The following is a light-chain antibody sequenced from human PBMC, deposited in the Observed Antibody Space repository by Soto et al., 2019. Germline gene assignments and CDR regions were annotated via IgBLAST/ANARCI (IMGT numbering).Light chain of an antibody. J-gene: IGKJ1*01. CDR3: QQYKTFSGT. V-gene: IGKV1-5*01. Sequence: DIHMTESPSSLSASIGDRVTITCRASHSISSYLNLYQQKPEEAPKHLIYDASALPLGVPSRFSGSGSGTKFTLTIASLQPDDFATYYCQQYKTFSGTFGPVTKVDIK. CDR2: DAS. CDR1: HSISSY.